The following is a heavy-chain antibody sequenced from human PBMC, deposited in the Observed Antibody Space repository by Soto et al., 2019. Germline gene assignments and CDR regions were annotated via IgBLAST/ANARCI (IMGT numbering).Heavy chain of an antibody. V-gene: IGHV4-59*11. CDR3: ARSQFGSFYRKYFDS. CDR2: IYHSDTT. D-gene: IGHD1-26*01. Sequence: QVQLQESGPGLVKPSGTLSLTCSVSGESIVGLPYWNWIRQSPGQGLEWLGHIYHSDTTTYNSSFKGRVSMSVDTSKNQFSLTLNSVTTADTAVYYCARSQFGSFYRKYFDSWGPGIRVAVSS. J-gene: IGHJ4*02. CDR1: GESIVGLPY.